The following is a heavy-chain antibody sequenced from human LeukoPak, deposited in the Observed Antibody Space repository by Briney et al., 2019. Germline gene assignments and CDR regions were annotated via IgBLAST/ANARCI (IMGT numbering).Heavy chain of an antibody. CDR2: IGTAGDT. V-gene: IGHV3-13*01. CDR3: ARGNGGNSHFDY. D-gene: IGHD2-21*02. J-gene: IGHJ4*02. CDR1: GFTFSSYD. Sequence: PGGSLRLSRAASGFTFSSYDMHWVRQATGKGLEWVSAIGTAGDTYYPGSVKGRFTISRENAKNSLYLQMNSLRAGDTAVYYCARGNGGNSHFDYWGQGTLVTVSS.